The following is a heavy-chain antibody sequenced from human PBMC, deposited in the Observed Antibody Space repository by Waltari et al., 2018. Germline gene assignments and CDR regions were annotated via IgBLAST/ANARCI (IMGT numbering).Heavy chain of an antibody. D-gene: IGHD3-16*02. V-gene: IGHV3-23*01. Sequence: EVQLLESAGGLVQPGGALRLSCAASGFSFMGFARRWVRQALGVGLEGVASVSGSGATPFYADSVKGRFTIVRDNSRDTVYLQMNSLRVDDSAVYYCAKGSRGYTNYFFDYWGQGALVTVSS. J-gene: IGHJ4*02. CDR1: GFSFMGFA. CDR3: AKGSRGYTNYFFDY. CDR2: VSGSGATP.